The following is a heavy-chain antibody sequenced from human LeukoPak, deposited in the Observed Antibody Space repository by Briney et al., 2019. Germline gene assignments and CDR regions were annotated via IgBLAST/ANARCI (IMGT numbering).Heavy chain of an antibody. V-gene: IGHV4-34*01. Sequence: SETLSLTCAVYGGSFSGYYWSWIRQPPGKGLEWIGGINHSGSTNYNPSLKSRVTISVDTSKNQFSLKLSSVTAADTAVYYCARGAFGGYYYYCYGMDVWGQGTTVTVSS. CDR3: ARGAFGGYYYYCYGMDV. CDR2: INHSGST. CDR1: GGSFSGYY. D-gene: IGHD3-16*01. J-gene: IGHJ6*02.